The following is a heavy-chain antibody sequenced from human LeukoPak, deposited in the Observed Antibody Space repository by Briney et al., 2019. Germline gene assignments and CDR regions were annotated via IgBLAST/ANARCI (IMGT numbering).Heavy chain of an antibody. V-gene: IGHV4-4*09. Sequence: SETLSLTCTVSGDSISSYYWSWIRQPPGKGLERIGYTHTSGSTNYNPSLKSRVTISVDTSKNQFSLKLSSVTAADTAVYYCARRRMLGVSGGCCWFDPWGQGTLVTVSS. D-gene: IGHD3-16*01. CDR1: GDSISSYY. J-gene: IGHJ5*02. CDR3: ARRRMLGVSGGCCWFDP. CDR2: THTSGST.